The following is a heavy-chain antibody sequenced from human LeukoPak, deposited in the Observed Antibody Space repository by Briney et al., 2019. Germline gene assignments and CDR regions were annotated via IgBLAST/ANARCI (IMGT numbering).Heavy chain of an antibody. CDR1: GYTFTDYY. Sequence: ASVNVSCKASGYTFTDYYMQWVRQAPGQGLEWMGWINPKSGGTNYAQKFQGRVTMTRDTSISTAYMELSRLTSDDTAVFYCGRRYCSGGSCYPDYRGPGTLVTVSS. CDR2: INPKSGGT. CDR3: GRRYCSGGSCYPDY. J-gene: IGHJ4*02. V-gene: IGHV1-2*02. D-gene: IGHD2-15*01.